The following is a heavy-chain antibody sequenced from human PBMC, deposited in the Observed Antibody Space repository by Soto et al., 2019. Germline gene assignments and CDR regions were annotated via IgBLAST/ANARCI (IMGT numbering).Heavy chain of an antibody. D-gene: IGHD3-22*01. CDR2: IYYSGST. Sequence: SETLSLTCTVSGGSISSHYWSWIRQPPGKGLEWIGYIYYSGSTNYNPSLKSRVTISVDTSKNQFSLKLSSVTAADTAVYYCARITYYYDSSGSQALDYWGQGTLVTVSS. V-gene: IGHV4-59*08. CDR3: ARITYYYDSSGSQALDY. J-gene: IGHJ4*02. CDR1: GGSISSHY.